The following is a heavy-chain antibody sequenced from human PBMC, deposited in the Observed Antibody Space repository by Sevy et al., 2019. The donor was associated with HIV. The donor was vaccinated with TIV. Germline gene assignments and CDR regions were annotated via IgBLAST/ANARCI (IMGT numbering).Heavy chain of an antibody. CDR1: GFTFSSYS. D-gene: IGHD3-10*01. V-gene: IGHV3-21*01. Sequence: GGSLRLSCAASGFTFSSYSMNWVRQAPGKGLEWVSSISSSSSYIYYADSVKGRLTISRDNAKNSLYLQMNSLRAEDTAVYYCARETMVRGVISYWGQGTLVTVSS. CDR2: ISSSSSYI. CDR3: ARETMVRGVISY. J-gene: IGHJ4*02.